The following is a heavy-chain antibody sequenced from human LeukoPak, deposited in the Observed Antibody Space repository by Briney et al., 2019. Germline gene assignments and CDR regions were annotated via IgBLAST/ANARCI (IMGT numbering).Heavy chain of an antibody. CDR2: IYHSGST. CDR3: ASRGYSYGYGAVY. CDR1: GGSFSGYY. V-gene: IGHV4-34*01. J-gene: IGHJ4*02. D-gene: IGHD5-18*01. Sequence: SETLSLTCAVYGGSFSGYYWSWIRQPPGKGLEWIGEIYHSGSTNYNPSLKSRVTISVDKSKNQFSLKLSSVTAADTAVYYCASRGYSYGYGAVYWGQGTLVTVSS.